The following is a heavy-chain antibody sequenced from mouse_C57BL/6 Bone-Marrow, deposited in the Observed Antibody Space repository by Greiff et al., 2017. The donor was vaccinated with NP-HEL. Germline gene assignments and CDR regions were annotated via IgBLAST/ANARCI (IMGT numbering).Heavy chain of an antibody. CDR1: GYSFSSSW. Sequence: LQQSGPELVKSGASVKISCKATGYSFSSSWMNWVKQRPGKGLAWIGRMYPGDGDIKYNGKFKGKPTLTADKTSSKAYMQLSSLTSEDSAVYFCAPIYYYGSSYEYYDVWSTVPAVTISS. J-gene: IGHJ1*03. CDR3: APIYYYGSSYEYYDV. D-gene: IGHD1-1*01. V-gene: IGHV1-82*01. CDR2: MYPGDGDI.